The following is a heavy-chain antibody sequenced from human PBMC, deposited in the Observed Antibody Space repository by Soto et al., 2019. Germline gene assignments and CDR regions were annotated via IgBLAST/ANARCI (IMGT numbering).Heavy chain of an antibody. Sequence: ASVKVSCKASGYTFTSYYMYWVRQAPGQGLEWMGRINPSGGSTNYAQKFQGRVTMTRDTSTSTVYMELSSLRSEDTAVYYCARDFDTIGYYFFDYWGQGTLVTAPQ. CDR2: INPSGGST. D-gene: IGHD3-22*01. CDR1: GYTFTSYY. V-gene: IGHV1-46*01. J-gene: IGHJ4*02. CDR3: ARDFDTIGYYFFDY.